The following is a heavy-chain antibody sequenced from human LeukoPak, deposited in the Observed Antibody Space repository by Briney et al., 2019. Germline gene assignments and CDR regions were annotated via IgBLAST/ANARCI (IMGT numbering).Heavy chain of an antibody. J-gene: IGHJ4*02. CDR1: GGTFSSYA. CDR2: IIPIFGTA. Sequence: SVKFSCKASGGTFSSYAISWVRQAPGQGLEWMGGIIPIFGTANYAQKFQGRVTITADESTSTAYMELSSLRSEDTAVYYCAGGYYYDSSGYYPTRTRFDYWDQGTLVTVSS. CDR3: AGGYYYDSSGYYPTRTRFDY. V-gene: IGHV1-69*13. D-gene: IGHD3-22*01.